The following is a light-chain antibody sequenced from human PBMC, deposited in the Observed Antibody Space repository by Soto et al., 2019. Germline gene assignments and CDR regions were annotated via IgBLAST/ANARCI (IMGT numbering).Light chain of an antibody. CDR2: EVT. Sequence: SVLTQPASVSGSPGQSITVSCTGTSSDVGGHNYVSWFQQHPGQAPKLLIYEVTTRPSGVSTRFSGSKSGNTASLTISGLQAEDEADYHCSSYSSSGTLFVFGTGTKVTGL. V-gene: IGLV2-14*01. CDR1: SSDVGGHNY. CDR3: SSYSSSGTLFV. J-gene: IGLJ1*01.